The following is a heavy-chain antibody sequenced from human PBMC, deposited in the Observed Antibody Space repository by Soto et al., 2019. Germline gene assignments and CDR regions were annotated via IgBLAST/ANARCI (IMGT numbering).Heavy chain of an antibody. J-gene: IGHJ4*02. V-gene: IGHV4-31*03. Sequence: SETLSLTCTVSGGSISSGGYYWSWIRQHPGKGLEWIGYIYYSGSTYYNPSLRSRVTISVDTSKNQFSLKLSSVTAADMAVYYCARVYSSSFASAFGNFDYWGQGTLVTVSS. CDR3: ARVYSSSFASAFGNFDY. CDR1: GGSISSGGYY. D-gene: IGHD6-6*01. CDR2: IYYSGST.